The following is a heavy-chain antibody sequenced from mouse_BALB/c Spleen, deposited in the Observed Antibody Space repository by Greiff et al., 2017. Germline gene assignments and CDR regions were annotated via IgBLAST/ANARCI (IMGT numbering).Heavy chain of an antibody. J-gene: IGHJ2*01. CDR1: GFAFSSYD. CDR2: ISSGGGST. CDR3: ARPLTGTGYFDY. Sequence: EVQRVESGGGLVKPGGSLKLSCAASGFAFSSYDMSWVRQTPEKRLEWVAYISSGGGSTYYPDTVKGRFTISRDNAKNTLYLQMSSLKSEDTAMYYCARPLTGTGYFDYWGQGTTLTVSS. D-gene: IGHD4-1*01. V-gene: IGHV5-12-1*01.